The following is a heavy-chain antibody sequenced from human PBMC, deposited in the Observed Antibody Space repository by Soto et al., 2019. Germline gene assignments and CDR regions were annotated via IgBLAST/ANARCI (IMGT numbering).Heavy chain of an antibody. Sequence: EVQLVESGGGLVKPGGSLRLSCAASGFTFSNAWMSWVRQAPGKGLEWVGRIKSKTDGGTTDYAAPVKGRFTISRDNSKTTLYLKINSLKTKETPGYYCPTENPSSGGFAPSSSSGRDFGGKGPPFTVS. CDR3: PTENPSSGGFAPSSSSGRDF. V-gene: IGHV3-15*01. CDR1: GFTFSNAW. CDR2: IKSKTDGGTT. D-gene: IGHD6-25*01. J-gene: IGHJ6*03.